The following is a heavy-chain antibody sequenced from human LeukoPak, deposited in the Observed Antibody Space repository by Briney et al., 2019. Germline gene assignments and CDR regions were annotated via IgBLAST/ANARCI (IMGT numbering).Heavy chain of an antibody. D-gene: IGHD6-25*01. CDR2: INSDGSTT. CDR3: AKGGVDY. CDR1: GFTFSSYW. J-gene: IGHJ4*02. Sequence: GGSLRLSCVVSGFTFSSYWMHWVRQAPGEEPVWVSRINSDGSTTTYADSVKGRFTISRDNAKNTLYLQMNSLRAEDTAVYYCAKGGVDYWGQGTLVTVSS. V-gene: IGHV3-74*01.